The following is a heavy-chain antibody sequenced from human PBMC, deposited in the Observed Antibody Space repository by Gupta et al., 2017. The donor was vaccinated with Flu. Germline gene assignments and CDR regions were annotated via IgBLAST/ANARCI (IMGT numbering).Heavy chain of an antibody. V-gene: IGHV4-34*01. CDR3: ARGRGYSSGWYKQVYFDY. CDR2: INHSGST. D-gene: IGHD6-19*01. Sequence: QVQLQQWGAGLLKPSETLSLTCAVYGGSFSGYYWSWIRQPPGKGLEWIGEINHSGSTNYNPSLKSRVTISVDTSKNQFSLKLSSVTAADTAVYYCARGRGYSSGWYKQVYFDYWGQGTLVTVSS. CDR1: GGSFSGYY. J-gene: IGHJ4*02.